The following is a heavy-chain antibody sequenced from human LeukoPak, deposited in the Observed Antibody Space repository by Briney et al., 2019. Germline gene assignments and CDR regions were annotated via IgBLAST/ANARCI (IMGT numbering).Heavy chain of an antibody. V-gene: IGHV3-30*02. Sequence: GGSLRLSCAASAFTFNTYDMHWVRQAPGKGLEWVAFIRYDGSYKYYTDSVKGRFTISRDNSKNTLYLQMNSLRAEDTAVYYCAKDPRGGGNYDDAFDIWGQGTVVTVS. CDR3: AKDPRGGGNYDDAFDI. J-gene: IGHJ3*02. CDR1: AFTFNTYD. CDR2: IRYDGSYK. D-gene: IGHD1-26*01.